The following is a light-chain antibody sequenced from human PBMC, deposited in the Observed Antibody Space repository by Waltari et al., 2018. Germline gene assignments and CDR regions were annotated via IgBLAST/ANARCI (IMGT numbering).Light chain of an antibody. CDR1: SLRSYY. CDR2: GKN. V-gene: IGLV3-19*01. CDR3: NSRDSSGNPL. Sequence: SSELTQDPAVSVALGQTVRITCQGDSLRSYYPSWYQQKPGQAPVLVTYGKNNRPSGIPDRFSGSSSGNTASLTITGAQAEDEADYYCNSRDSSGNPLFGGGTKLTVL. J-gene: IGLJ2*01.